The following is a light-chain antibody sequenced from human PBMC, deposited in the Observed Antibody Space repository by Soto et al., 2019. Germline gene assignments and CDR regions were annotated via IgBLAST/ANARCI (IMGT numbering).Light chain of an antibody. CDR2: TAS. CDR1: QSIVSY. Sequence: DIQMTQSPSSLSVSVGDRVTITCRASQSIVSYLNWYQQKLGKAPKLLIYTASNLQRGVPSRFSGSGSGTDFTLTINLQPEDFATYYCQQSYSTPRTFGQGTKLEIK. V-gene: IGKV1-39*01. CDR3: QQSYSTPRT. J-gene: IGKJ2*02.